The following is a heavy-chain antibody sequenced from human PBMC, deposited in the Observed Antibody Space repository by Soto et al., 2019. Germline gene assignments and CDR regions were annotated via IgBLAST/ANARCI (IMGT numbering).Heavy chain of an antibody. Sequence: SETLSLTCAVYGGSFSGYYWSWIRQPPGKGLEWIGEINHSGSTNYNPSLKSRVTISVDTSKNQFSLKLSSVTAADTAVYYCARRPPVSYYDSSGYYSWFAPWGQGTLVT. D-gene: IGHD3-22*01. CDR3: ARRPPVSYYDSSGYYSWFAP. V-gene: IGHV4-34*01. J-gene: IGHJ5*02. CDR2: INHSGST. CDR1: GGSFSGYY.